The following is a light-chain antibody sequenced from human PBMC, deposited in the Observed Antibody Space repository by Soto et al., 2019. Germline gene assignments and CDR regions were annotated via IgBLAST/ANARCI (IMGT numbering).Light chain of an antibody. CDR2: GAS. Sequence: EIVLTQSPGTLSLSPGERATLSCRASQSVDSNLAWYQQKPGQAPRLLIYGASSRATGIPDRFSGSGSGTDSTLTISRLEPEDFAVYYCQQYDSSSITFGQGTRLEIK. CDR1: QSVDSN. J-gene: IGKJ5*01. CDR3: QQYDSSSIT. V-gene: IGKV3-20*01.